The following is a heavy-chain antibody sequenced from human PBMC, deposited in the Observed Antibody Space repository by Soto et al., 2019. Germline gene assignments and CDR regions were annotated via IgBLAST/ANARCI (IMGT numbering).Heavy chain of an antibody. J-gene: IGHJ4*02. CDR1: GGSISSSSYY. V-gene: IGHV4-39*01. Sequence: SETLSLTCTVSGGSISSSSYYWGWIRQPPGKGLEWIGSIYYSGSTYYNPSLKSRVTISVDTSKNQFSLKLNSVTAADTAVYYCARRSGSYTDYWGQGTLVTVSS. D-gene: IGHD1-26*01. CDR3: ARRSGSYTDY. CDR2: IYYSGST.